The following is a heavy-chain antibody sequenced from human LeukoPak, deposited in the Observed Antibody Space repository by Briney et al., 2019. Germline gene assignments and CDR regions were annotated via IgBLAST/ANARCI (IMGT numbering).Heavy chain of an antibody. CDR2: IYYSGST. J-gene: IGHJ5*02. D-gene: IGHD3-3*01. Sequence: PSETLSLTCTVSGGSISSGDYYWSWIRQPPGKGLEWIGYIYYSGSTYYNPSLKSRVTISVDTSKNQFSLKLSSVTAADTAVYYCARDLILGNGVVNWFDPWGQGTLVTVSS. CDR1: GGSISSGDYY. V-gene: IGHV4-30-4*08. CDR3: ARDLILGNGVVNWFDP.